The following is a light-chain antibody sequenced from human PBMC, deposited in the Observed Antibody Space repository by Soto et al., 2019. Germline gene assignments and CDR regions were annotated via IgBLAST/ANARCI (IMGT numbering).Light chain of an antibody. Sequence: HSVLTQPASVSGSLGQSITISCTGTSSDVGGFNYVSWYQQHPGKAPKLMIYEVNKRPSGVPDRFSGSKSGNTASLTVSGLQAEDEADYYCSSYAGSSNVFGTGTKVTVL. CDR2: EVN. J-gene: IGLJ1*01. V-gene: IGLV2-8*01. CDR1: SSDVGGFNY. CDR3: SSYAGSSNV.